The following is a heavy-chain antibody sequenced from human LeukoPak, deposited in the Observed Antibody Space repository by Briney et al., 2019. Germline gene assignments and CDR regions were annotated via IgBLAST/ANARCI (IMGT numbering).Heavy chain of an antibody. CDR1: GGSISTYY. CDR3: ARMAPYGDYLHDY. Sequence: SETLSLTCTVPGGSISTYYWSWIRQPPGKGLEYIGYIYYSGSTNYNPSFKSRLTISVDTSKNQFSLKLSSVTAADTAVYYCARMAPYGDYLHDYWGQGTLVTVSS. J-gene: IGHJ4*02. CDR2: IYYSGST. D-gene: IGHD4-17*01. V-gene: IGHV4-59*01.